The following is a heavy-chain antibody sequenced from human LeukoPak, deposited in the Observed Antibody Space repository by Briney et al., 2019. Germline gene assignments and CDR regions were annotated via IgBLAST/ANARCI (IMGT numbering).Heavy chain of an antibody. CDR3: AKDTAMVPEYFQH. Sequence: GGSLRLSCAASGFTFDDHAMHWVRQAPGKGLEWVSGISWNSGSIGYADSVKGRFTISRDNAKNSLYLQMNSLRAEDTALYYCAKDTAMVPEYFQHWGQGTLVTVSS. D-gene: IGHD5-18*01. J-gene: IGHJ1*01. V-gene: IGHV3-9*01. CDR2: ISWNSGSI. CDR1: GFTFDDHA.